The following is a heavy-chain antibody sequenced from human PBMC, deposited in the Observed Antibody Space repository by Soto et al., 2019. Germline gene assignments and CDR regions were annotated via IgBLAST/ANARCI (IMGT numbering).Heavy chain of an antibody. D-gene: IGHD6-25*01. J-gene: IGHJ5*02. Sequence: ASVKVSCKASGYTFTDYHIHWVRQAPGQGLEFMGWINANNGGAGSAQQFQGRVTVTRDTSITTVYMELSNLRSDDTAVYYCAREGGSETLQPSYNWFDTWGQGTLVTVAS. CDR1: GYTFTDYH. CDR2: INANNGGA. V-gene: IGHV1-2*02. CDR3: AREGGSETLQPSYNWFDT.